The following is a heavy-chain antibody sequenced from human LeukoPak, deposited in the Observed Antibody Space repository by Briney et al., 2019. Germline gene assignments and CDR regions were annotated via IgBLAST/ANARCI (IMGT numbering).Heavy chain of an antibody. CDR2: IKSKTDGGTT. J-gene: IGHJ5*02. CDR1: GFTFSNAW. CDR3: TTDGGGWYNWFDP. D-gene: IGHD3-16*01. V-gene: IGHV3-15*01. Sequence: GGSLRLSCAASGFTFSNAWMSWVRQAPGKGLEWVGRIKSKTDGGTTDYAAPVKGRFTISRDDSKNTLYLQMNSLKTEDTAVYYCTTDGGGWYNWFDPWGQGTLVTVSS.